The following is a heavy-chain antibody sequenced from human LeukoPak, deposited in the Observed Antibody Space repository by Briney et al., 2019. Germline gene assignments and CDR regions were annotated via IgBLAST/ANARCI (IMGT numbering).Heavy chain of an antibody. D-gene: IGHD5-12*01. CDR1: GGSKSSRNDY. Sequence: SETLSLTCTVSGGSKSSRNDYGGWIRQPPGKGLEWIGSIYYSGSTYYNPSLKSRVTISVDTSKIPSSLQLSSVTAADTAVYYCVRHWGYSGYHLLLFWRRGTLVTVSS. CDR3: VRHWGYSGYHLLLF. CDR2: IYYSGST. V-gene: IGHV4-39*01. J-gene: IGHJ4*02.